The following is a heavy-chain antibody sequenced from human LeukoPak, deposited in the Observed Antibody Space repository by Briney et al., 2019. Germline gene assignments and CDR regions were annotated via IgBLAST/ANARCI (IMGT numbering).Heavy chain of an antibody. D-gene: IGHD2-2*03. CDR2: ISGSGGST. CDR3: ARVAIVVVPAATYYYYYSMDV. J-gene: IGHJ6*03. V-gene: IGHV3-23*01. CDR1: GFTFSSYA. Sequence: GGSLRLSCAASGFTFSSYAMSWVRQAPGKGLEWVSAISGSGGSTYYADSVKGRFTISRDNSKNTLYLQTNSLRAEDTAVYYCARVAIVVVPAATYYYYYSMDVWGKGTTVTVSS.